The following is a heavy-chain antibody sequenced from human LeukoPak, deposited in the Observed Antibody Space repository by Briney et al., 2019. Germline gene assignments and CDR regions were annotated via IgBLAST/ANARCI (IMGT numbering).Heavy chain of an antibody. V-gene: IGHV4-59*01. CDR2: IYYSGST. CDR3: ARSGLYSSGWYLFRDKTHFDY. CDR1: GGSISSYY. D-gene: IGHD6-19*01. Sequence: SETLSLTCTVSGGSISSYYWSWIRQTPGKGLEWIGYIYYSGSTNYNPSLKSRVTISVDTSKNQFSLKLSSVTAADTAVYYCARSGLYSSGWYLFRDKTHFDYWGQGTLVTVSS. J-gene: IGHJ4*02.